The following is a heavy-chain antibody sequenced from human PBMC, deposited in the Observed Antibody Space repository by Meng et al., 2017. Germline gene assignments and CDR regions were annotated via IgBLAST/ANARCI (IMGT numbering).Heavy chain of an antibody. Sequence: QGQLVPSGAEVKKPGASVEVSCYASAHTLSSDGFAWVRQAPGQGLEWMGWINAYNGYTDYAQKFLGRVTLTTDTSTNTGYMELRSLTSDDTAVYYCATRGNPYLDCWGQGTLVTVSS. J-gene: IGHJ4*02. CDR2: INAYNGYT. CDR3: ATRGNPYLDC. V-gene: IGHV1-18*01. CDR1: AHTLSSDG.